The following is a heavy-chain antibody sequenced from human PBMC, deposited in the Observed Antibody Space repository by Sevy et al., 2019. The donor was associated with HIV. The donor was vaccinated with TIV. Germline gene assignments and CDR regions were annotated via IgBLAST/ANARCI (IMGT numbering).Heavy chain of an antibody. Sequence: SETLSLTCTVSGGSISSHYWSWIRQPPGKGLEWIGYIYYTGSTNYNPSLKSRVTISVDTSKNQFSLKLSSVTAADTAVYYCAGGVIPAALSWFDPWGQGTLVTVSS. CDR3: AGGVIPAALSWFDP. D-gene: IGHD2-2*01. V-gene: IGHV4-59*11. CDR2: IYYTGST. CDR1: GGSISSHY. J-gene: IGHJ5*02.